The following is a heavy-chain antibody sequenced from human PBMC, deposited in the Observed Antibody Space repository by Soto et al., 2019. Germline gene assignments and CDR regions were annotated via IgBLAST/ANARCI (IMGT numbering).Heavy chain of an antibody. CDR3: ARQLWSGYYNYYYYMDV. Sequence: GASVKVSCKASGYTFTSYDINWVRQATGQGLEWMGWMNPNSGNTGYAQKFQGRVTMTRNTSISTAYMELSSLRSEDTAVYYCARQLWSGYYNYYYYMDVWGKGTTVTVSS. CDR2: MNPNSGNT. V-gene: IGHV1-8*01. J-gene: IGHJ6*03. CDR1: GYTFTSYD. D-gene: IGHD3-3*01.